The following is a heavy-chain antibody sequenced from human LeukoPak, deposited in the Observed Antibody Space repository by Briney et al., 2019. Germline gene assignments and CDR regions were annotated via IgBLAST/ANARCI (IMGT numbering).Heavy chain of an antibody. CDR1: GYTFTSYG. Sequence: ASVKVSCKASGYTFTSYGISWVRQAPGQGLEWMGWISAYNGDTNYAQKLQGRVTMTTDTSTSTAYVELRSLSSDDTAVYYCARSGYSSSWYEDYWGQGTLVTVSS. J-gene: IGHJ4*02. CDR3: ARSGYSSSWYEDY. CDR2: ISAYNGDT. V-gene: IGHV1-18*01. D-gene: IGHD6-13*01.